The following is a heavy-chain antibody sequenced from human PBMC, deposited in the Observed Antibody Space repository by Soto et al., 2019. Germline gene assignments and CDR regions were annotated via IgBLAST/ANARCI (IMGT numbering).Heavy chain of an antibody. CDR3: ARGFVYGGKIGNFDY. CDR1: GGTFSTYA. J-gene: IGHJ4*02. D-gene: IGHD4-17*01. Sequence: QVQLVQSGAEVKKPGSSVKVSCKASGGTFSTYAINWVRQAPGQGLEWVGVIIPIFGTASYAQKFQGRVTITADESTSTAYMELSSLRSEDTAVYYWARGFVYGGKIGNFDYWGQGTLVTVSS. CDR2: IIPIFGTA. V-gene: IGHV1-69*01.